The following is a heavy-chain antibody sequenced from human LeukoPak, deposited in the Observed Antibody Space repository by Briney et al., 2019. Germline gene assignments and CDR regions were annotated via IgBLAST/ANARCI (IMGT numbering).Heavy chain of an antibody. CDR2: ISAYNGNT. Sequence: GASVKVSCKASGYTLTSYGISWVRQAPGQGLDWMGWISAYNGNTNYARKVQGRVTMTTETSTSTAYMERSRLRSDDTAGYYCARDCSGGSCYSGNYYFYYGMDVWGQGTTVTVSS. D-gene: IGHD2-15*01. V-gene: IGHV1-18*01. J-gene: IGHJ6*02. CDR3: ARDCSGGSCYSGNYYFYYGMDV. CDR1: GYTLTSYG.